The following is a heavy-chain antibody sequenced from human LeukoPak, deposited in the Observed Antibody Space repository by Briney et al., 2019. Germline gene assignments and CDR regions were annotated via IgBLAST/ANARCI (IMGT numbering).Heavy chain of an antibody. Sequence: ASVKVSCKASGGTFSSYAISWVRQAPGQGLEWMGWISAYNGNTNYAQKLQGRVTMTTDTSTSTAYMELRSLRSDDTAVYYCARPYYDYVWGSYRTYYFDYWGQGTLVTVSS. CDR2: ISAYNGNT. CDR3: ARPYYDYVWGSYRTYYFDY. CDR1: GGTFSSYA. D-gene: IGHD3-16*02. J-gene: IGHJ4*02. V-gene: IGHV1-18*01.